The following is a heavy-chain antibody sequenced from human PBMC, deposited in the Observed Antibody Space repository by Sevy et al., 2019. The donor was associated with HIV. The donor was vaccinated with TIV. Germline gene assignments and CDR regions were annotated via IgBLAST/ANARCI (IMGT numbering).Heavy chain of an antibody. Sequence: ASVKVSCMASGGSLSNYGMNWVRQAPGQGLEWMGGIIPRPGIANYAQKVQDRVTITADESTSTVYMEVRGLRFEDTGVYYCASVRPCGADCYFFDSWGQGTLVTVSS. CDR2: IIPRPGIA. CDR3: ASVRPCGADCYFFDS. V-gene: IGHV1-69*10. D-gene: IGHD2-21*02. J-gene: IGHJ4*02. CDR1: GGSLSNYG.